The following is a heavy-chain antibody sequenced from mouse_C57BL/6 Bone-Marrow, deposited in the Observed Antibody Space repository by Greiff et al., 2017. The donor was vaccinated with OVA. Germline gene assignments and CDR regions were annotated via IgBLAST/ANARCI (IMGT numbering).Heavy chain of an antibody. Sequence: SGAELVKPGASVKLSCTASGFNIKDYYMHWVKQRTEQGLEWIGRIDPEDGETKYAPKFQGKATITADTSSNTAYLQLSSLTSEDTAVYYCAFYYYGSSYDYYAMDYWGQGTSVTVSS. CDR1: GFNIKDYY. J-gene: IGHJ4*01. CDR3: AFYYYGSSYDYYAMDY. CDR2: IDPEDGET. V-gene: IGHV14-2*01. D-gene: IGHD1-1*01.